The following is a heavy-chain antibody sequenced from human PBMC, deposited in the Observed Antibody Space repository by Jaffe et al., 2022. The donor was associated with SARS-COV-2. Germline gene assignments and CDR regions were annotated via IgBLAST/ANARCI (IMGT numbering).Heavy chain of an antibody. Sequence: EVQLVESGGGLVQPGRSLRLSCAASGFTFDDYAMHWVRQAPGKGLEWVSGISWNSGSIGYADSVKGRFTISRDNAKNSLYLQMNSLRAEDTALYYCAKGGEPSSQEITIFGVVTLYYGMDVWGQGTTVTVSS. J-gene: IGHJ6*02. CDR1: GFTFDDYA. CDR3: AKGGEPSSQEITIFGVVTLYYGMDV. CDR2: ISWNSGSI. D-gene: IGHD3-3*01. V-gene: IGHV3-9*01.